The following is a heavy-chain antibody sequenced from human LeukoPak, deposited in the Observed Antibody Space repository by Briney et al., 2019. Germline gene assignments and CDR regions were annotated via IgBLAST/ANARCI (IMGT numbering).Heavy chain of an antibody. CDR1: GGSISSGSYY. J-gene: IGHJ4*02. Sequence: PSQTLSLTCTVSGGSISSGSYYWSSIPQPAGKGLEWIGRIYTSGSTNYNPSLKSRVPISVDTSKNQFSLKLSSVPAADTGVYYCARDFSFPDDSSGNGVYFVYWGQGTLVTVSS. CDR2: IYTSGST. V-gene: IGHV4-61*02. D-gene: IGHD3-22*01. CDR3: ARDFSFPDDSSGNGVYFVY.